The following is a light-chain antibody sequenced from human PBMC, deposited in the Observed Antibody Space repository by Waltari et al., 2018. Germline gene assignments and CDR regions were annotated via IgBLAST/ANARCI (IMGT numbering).Light chain of an antibody. V-gene: IGKV3-11*01. J-gene: IGKJ2*01. Sequence: IVLTQSPATLSLSPGERATLSCRASQTVSTYLAWFQQKPGQAPRLLIYDASNRAPGIPARFSGSGSGTDFTLTISSLQAEDVAVYYCQQYYSIPYTFGQGTKLEIK. CDR1: QTVSTY. CDR3: QQYYSIPYT. CDR2: DAS.